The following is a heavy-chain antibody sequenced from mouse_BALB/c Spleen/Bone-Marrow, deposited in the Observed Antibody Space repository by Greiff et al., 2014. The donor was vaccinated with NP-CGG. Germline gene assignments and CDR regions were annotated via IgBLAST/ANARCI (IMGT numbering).Heavy chain of an antibody. V-gene: IGHV1-14*01. D-gene: IGHD2-4*01. Sequence: EVQRVESGPQLVKPGASVKMSCKASGYTFTSYVLHWVKQKFGKGLGWIGYFNPYNDGTKYNEKFKGKATLTSDKSSSTAYMELSSLTSEDSAVYYCARSMIGNYFDCWGQGTTLTVSS. CDR2: FNPYNDGT. J-gene: IGHJ2*01. CDR1: GYTFTSYV. CDR3: ARSMIGNYFDC.